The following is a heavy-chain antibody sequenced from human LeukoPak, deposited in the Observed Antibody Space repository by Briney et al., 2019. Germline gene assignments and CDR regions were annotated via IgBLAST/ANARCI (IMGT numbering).Heavy chain of an antibody. CDR1: GGSISSGGYS. CDR2: IYHSGST. D-gene: IGHD6-13*01. J-gene: IGHJ4*02. Sequence: PSETLSLTCAVSGGSISSGGYSWSWIRQPPGKGLEWIGYIYHSGSTYYNPSLKSRVTISVDTPKNQFSLKLSSVTAADTAVYYCARDRPGGSSLDYWGQGTLVTVSS. CDR3: ARDRPGGSSLDY. V-gene: IGHV4-30-2*01.